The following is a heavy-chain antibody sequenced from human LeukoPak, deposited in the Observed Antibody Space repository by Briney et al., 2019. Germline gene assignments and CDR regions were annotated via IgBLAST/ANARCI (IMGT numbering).Heavy chain of an antibody. V-gene: IGHV4-38-2*02. Sequence: SETLSLTCTVSGYSISSGYYWGWIRQPPGKGLEWIGSIYNSGSTYYNPSLKSRATISVDTSKNQFSLKLSSVTAADPALYYCARAYSSSWYWNWFDPWGQGTLVTVSS. J-gene: IGHJ5*02. CDR3: ARAYSSSWYWNWFDP. D-gene: IGHD6-13*01. CDR1: GYSISSGYY. CDR2: IYNSGST.